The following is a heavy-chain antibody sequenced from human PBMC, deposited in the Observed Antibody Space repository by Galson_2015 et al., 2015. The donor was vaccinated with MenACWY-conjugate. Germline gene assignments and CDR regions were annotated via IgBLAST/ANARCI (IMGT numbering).Heavy chain of an antibody. CDR3: ARGGQGLAAAEDNWFDP. D-gene: IGHD6-13*01. Sequence: YLRLSCAASGFTFSSYWLHWVLRGPGKGLVWVSRINSDGSSTNYADSVKGRFTISRDNAKNTLYLQMNSLRAEDTAVYYCARGGQGLAAAEDNWFDPWGQGTLVTVSS. CDR2: INSDGSST. CDR1: GFTFSSYW. J-gene: IGHJ5*02. V-gene: IGHV3-74*01.